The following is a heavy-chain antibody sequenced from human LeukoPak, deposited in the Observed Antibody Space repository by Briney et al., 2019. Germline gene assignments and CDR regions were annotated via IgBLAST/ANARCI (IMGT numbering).Heavy chain of an antibody. CDR2: IKHNGNEN. V-gene: IGHV3-7*03. CDR3: ARGGGLDV. CDR1: GFTFSSYW. D-gene: IGHD3-16*01. Sequence: PGGSLRLSCAASGFTFSSYWMNWARQAPGKGLEWVASIKHNGNENYYVDSVKGRFTISRDNAKNSLYLQMSNLRAEDTAVYFCARGGGLDVWGQGATVTVSS. J-gene: IGHJ6*02.